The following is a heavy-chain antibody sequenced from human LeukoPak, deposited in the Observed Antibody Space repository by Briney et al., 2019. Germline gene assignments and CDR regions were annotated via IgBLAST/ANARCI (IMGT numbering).Heavy chain of an antibody. D-gene: IGHD3-22*01. CDR1: GFNFGPYW. CDR2: IKGDGSEK. Sequence: GGSLRLSCAASGFNFGPYWMSWVRQAPGKGPEWVANIKGDGSEKSYANSVKGRFTISRDNAKNSLYLQMNSLRAEDTAVYYCARVDSSGDYFDYWGQGTLVTVSS. J-gene: IGHJ4*02. CDR3: ARVDSSGDYFDY. V-gene: IGHV3-7*04.